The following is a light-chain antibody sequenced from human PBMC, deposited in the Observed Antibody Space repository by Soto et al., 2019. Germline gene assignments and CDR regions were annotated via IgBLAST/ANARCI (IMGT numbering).Light chain of an antibody. CDR1: KLGDKY. Sequence: SYELTQPPSVSVSPGQTASITCSGDKLGDKYACWYQQKPGQSPVLVIYQDGKRPSGIPERFSGSNSGNTATLTLSGTQAMDEADYYCQAWASSTVFGGGTKLTVL. J-gene: IGLJ2*01. V-gene: IGLV3-1*01. CDR2: QDG. CDR3: QAWASSTV.